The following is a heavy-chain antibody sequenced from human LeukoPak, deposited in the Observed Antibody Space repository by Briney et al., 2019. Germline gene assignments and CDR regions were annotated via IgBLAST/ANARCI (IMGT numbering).Heavy chain of an antibody. CDR2: INHNSGGT. Sequence: ASVKVSCKASGYTFTGYYMHWVRQAPGQGLEWMGWINHNSGGTNYAQKFQGRVTMTRDTSISTAYMELSRLRSDDKAVYYCATGGVDSNSFDSWGQGTLVTVSS. D-gene: IGHD3-16*01. CDR3: ATGGVDSNSFDS. J-gene: IGHJ4*02. V-gene: IGHV1-2*02. CDR1: GYTFTGYY.